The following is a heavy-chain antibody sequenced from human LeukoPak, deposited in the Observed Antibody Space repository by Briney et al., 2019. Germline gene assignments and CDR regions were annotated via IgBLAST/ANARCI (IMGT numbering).Heavy chain of an antibody. Sequence: PSETLSLTCTVSGGSISSYYWSWIRQPPGKGLVWIGYIYYSGSTNYNPSLKSRVTISVDTSKNQFSLKLSSVTAADTAVYYCARDRSYYILTGYSVSEASGMDVWGQGTTVTVSS. CDR2: IYYSGST. J-gene: IGHJ6*02. V-gene: IGHV4-59*01. CDR1: GGSISSYY. CDR3: ARDRSYYILTGYSVSEASGMDV. D-gene: IGHD3-9*01.